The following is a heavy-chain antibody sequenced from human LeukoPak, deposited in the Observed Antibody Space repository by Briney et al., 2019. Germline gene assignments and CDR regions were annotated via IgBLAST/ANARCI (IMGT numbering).Heavy chain of an antibody. CDR3: ARHVESYCSGGSCYRSFDN. J-gene: IGHJ4*02. D-gene: IGHD2-15*01. CDR2: IHYSGST. CDR1: GYSLGKNYY. Sequence: ASETLSLTCAVSGYSLGKNYYWGWIRQSPGKGLDWIGYIHYSGSTNYNPSLKSRATISVDTSKNQFSLNLRSVTAADTAVYYCARHVESYCSGGSCYRSFDNWGQGTLVTVSS. V-gene: IGHV4-59*08.